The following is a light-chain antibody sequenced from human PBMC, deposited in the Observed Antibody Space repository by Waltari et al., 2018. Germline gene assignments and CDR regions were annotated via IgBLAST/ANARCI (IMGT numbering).Light chain of an antibody. CDR2: DVT. J-gene: IGLJ1*01. V-gene: IGLV2-14*01. CDR3: SSYASSSTYV. CDR1: SSDIGGYNY. Sequence: QSALTQPASESGSPGQSITISCPGTSSDIGGYNYVPWYQQYPGKAPKLMIYDVTNRPSGISNRFSGSKSGNTASLTISGLQGEDEADYYCSSYASSSTYVFGTGTKVTVL.